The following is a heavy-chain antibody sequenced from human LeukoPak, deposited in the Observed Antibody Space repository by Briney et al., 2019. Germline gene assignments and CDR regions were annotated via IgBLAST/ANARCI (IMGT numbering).Heavy chain of an antibody. D-gene: IGHD1-26*01. J-gene: IGHJ6*02. V-gene: IGHV1-18*01. CDR1: GGTFTSYG. Sequence: ASVKVSCKASGGTFTSYGISWVRQAPGQGLEWMGWISAYNGNTNYAQKLQGRVTMTTDTSTSTAYMELRSLRSDDTAVYYCARSTVGATTHNGMDVWGQGTTVTVSS. CDR3: ARSTVGATTHNGMDV. CDR2: ISAYNGNT.